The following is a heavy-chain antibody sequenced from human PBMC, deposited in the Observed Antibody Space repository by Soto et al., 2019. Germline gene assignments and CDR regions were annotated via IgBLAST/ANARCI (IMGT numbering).Heavy chain of an antibody. CDR2: IYYSGST. D-gene: IGHD2-2*01. V-gene: IGHV4-39*01. CDR3: ARLPLTVVVPPAIPPFDF. CDR1: GGSISSSSYY. J-gene: IGHJ3*01. Sequence: QLQLQESGPGLVKPSETLSLTCTVSGGSISSSSYYWGWIRQPPGKGLEWIGSIYYSGSTYYNPSLKSRVTISVDTSKHQCSLRLSSVTAADTAVYYCARLPLTVVVPPAIPPFDFWGQGTMVTVSS.